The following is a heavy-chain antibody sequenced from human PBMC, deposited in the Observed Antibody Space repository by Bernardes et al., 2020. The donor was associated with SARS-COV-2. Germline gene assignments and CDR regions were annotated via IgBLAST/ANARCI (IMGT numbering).Heavy chain of an antibody. CDR2: ISYDGSNK. D-gene: IGHD6-19*01. V-gene: IGHV3-30-3*01. J-gene: IGHJ4*02. Sequence: SLRLSCAASGFTFSSYAMHWVRQAPGKGLEWVAVISYDGSNKYYADSVKGRFTISRDNSKNTLYLQMNSLRAEDTAVYYCARVPWLATLDYWGQGTLVTVSS. CDR1: GFTFSSYA. CDR3: ARVPWLATLDY.